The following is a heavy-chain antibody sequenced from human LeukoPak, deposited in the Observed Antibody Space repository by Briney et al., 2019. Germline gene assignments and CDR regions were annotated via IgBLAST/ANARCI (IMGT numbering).Heavy chain of an antibody. Sequence: ASVKVSCKASGYTFTGYYMHWVRQAPGQGLEWMGWINPNSGGTNYAQKFQGRVTMTRDTSISTAYMELSRLRSEDTAVYYCARGLIVVVPAAFDYWGQGTLVTVSS. V-gene: IGHV1-2*02. CDR1: GYTFTGYY. CDR2: INPNSGGT. D-gene: IGHD2-2*01. CDR3: ARGLIVVVPAAFDY. J-gene: IGHJ4*02.